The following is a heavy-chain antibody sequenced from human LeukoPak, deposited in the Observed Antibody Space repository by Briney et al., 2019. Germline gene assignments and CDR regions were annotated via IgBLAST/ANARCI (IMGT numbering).Heavy chain of an antibody. J-gene: IGHJ4*02. Sequence: SETLSLTCAVYGGSFSGYYWSWIRQPPGKGLGWIGEINHSGSTNYNPSLKSRVTISVDTSKNQFSLKLSSVTAADTAVYYCARGEMVVTATYFDYWGQGTLVTVSS. CDR3: ARGEMVVTATYFDY. CDR2: INHSGST. D-gene: IGHD2-21*02. V-gene: IGHV4-34*01. CDR1: GGSFSGYY.